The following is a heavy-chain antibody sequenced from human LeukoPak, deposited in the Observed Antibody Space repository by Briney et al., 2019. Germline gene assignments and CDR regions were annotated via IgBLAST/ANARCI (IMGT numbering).Heavy chain of an antibody. D-gene: IGHD3-22*01. Sequence: PSETLSLTCTVSGGSISSYHWSWIRQPPGKGLEWIGYIYYSGTTNYNPSLKSRVTISVDTSKNQFSLKLSSVTAADTAVYYCARVTGDYYDSSGYHYYYYMDVWGKGTTVTISS. CDR1: GGSISSYH. V-gene: IGHV4-59*01. CDR2: IYYSGTT. J-gene: IGHJ6*03. CDR3: ARVTGDYYDSSGYHYYYYMDV.